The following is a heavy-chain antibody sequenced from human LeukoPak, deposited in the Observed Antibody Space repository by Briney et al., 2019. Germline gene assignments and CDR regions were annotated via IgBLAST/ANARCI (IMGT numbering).Heavy chain of an antibody. V-gene: IGHV1-2*06. CDR2: INPNSGGT. J-gene: IGHJ6*02. CDR3: ARDRGGYSYGALNYYYYGMDV. Sequence: ASVKVSCKASGYTFTGYHMHWVRQAPGQGLEWMGRINPNSGGTNYAQKFQGRVTMTRDTSISTAYMELSRLRSDDTAVYYCARDRGGYSYGALNYYYYGMDVWGQGTTVTVSS. D-gene: IGHD5-18*01. CDR1: GYTFTGYH.